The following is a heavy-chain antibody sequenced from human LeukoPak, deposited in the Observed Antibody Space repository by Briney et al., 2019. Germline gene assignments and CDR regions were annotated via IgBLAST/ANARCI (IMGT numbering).Heavy chain of an antibody. Sequence: SETLSLTCAVYGGSFSGYYWSWFRQPPGKGLEWIGEINHSGSTNYNPSLKSRVTISVDTSKNQFSLKLSSVTAADTAVYYCARDPRIAARLGGYYYYGMDVWGQGTTVTVSS. CDR3: ARDPRIAARLGGYYYYGMDV. CDR1: GGSFSGYY. J-gene: IGHJ6*02. CDR2: INHSGST. D-gene: IGHD6-6*01. V-gene: IGHV4-34*01.